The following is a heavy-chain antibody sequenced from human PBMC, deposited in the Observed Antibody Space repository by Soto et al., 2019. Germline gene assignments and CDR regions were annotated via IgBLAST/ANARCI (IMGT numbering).Heavy chain of an antibody. D-gene: IGHD6-6*01. CDR2: ISYDGSNK. CDR1: GFTFSSYG. V-gene: IGHV3-30*18. Sequence: PGGSLRLSCAASGFTFSSYGMHWVRQAPGKGLEWVAVISYDGSNKYYADSVKGRFTISRDNSKNTLYLQMNSLRAEDTTVYYCAKAYSSSSFVYYYMDVWGKGTTVTVS. CDR3: AKAYSSSSFVYYYMDV. J-gene: IGHJ6*03.